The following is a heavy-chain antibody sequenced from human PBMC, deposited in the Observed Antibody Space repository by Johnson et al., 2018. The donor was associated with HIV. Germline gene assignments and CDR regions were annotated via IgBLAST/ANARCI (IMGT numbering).Heavy chain of an antibody. CDR1: GFSFSTYG. CDR2: IWADGSNK. CDR3: ERDRGDILTGYTFDAFDI. V-gene: IGHV3-30*19. Sequence: QVQLVESGGGVVQTGRSLRLSCASSGFSFSTYGMHWVRQAPGKGLEWVAIIWADGSNKYYADSVKGRFTISRDNSNNTLFLQMNTLRTEDTAIYYCERDRGDILTGYTFDAFDIWGQGTKVTVS. J-gene: IGHJ3*02. D-gene: IGHD3-9*01.